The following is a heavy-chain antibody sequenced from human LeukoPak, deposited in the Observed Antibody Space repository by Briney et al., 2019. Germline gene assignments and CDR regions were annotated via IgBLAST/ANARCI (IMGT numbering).Heavy chain of an antibody. V-gene: IGHV4-38-2*02. CDR1: GYSISSGYY. J-gene: IGHJ4*02. CDR3: ARVMSSSWFEGYFDY. D-gene: IGHD6-13*01. Sequence: SETLSLTCTVSGYSISSGYYWGWIRQPPGKGLEWIGNIYHGGSTYYNPSLKSRVTMTGDTSKNQFSLNLSSVTAADTAVYYCARVMSSSWFEGYFDYWGQGTLVTVSS. CDR2: IYHGGST.